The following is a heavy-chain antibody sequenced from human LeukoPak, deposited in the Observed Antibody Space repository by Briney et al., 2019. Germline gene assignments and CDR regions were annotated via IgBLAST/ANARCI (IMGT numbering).Heavy chain of an antibody. Sequence: GASVKVSCKASGYTFTSYGISWVRQAPGQGLEWMGWISAYNGNTNYAQKLQGRVTMTEDTSTDTAYMELSSLRSEDTAVYYCATFDITMVRGVIITLQWFDPWGQGTLVTVSS. CDR2: ISAYNGNT. CDR3: ATFDITMVRGVIITLQWFDP. D-gene: IGHD3-10*01. V-gene: IGHV1-18*01. CDR1: GYTFTSYG. J-gene: IGHJ5*02.